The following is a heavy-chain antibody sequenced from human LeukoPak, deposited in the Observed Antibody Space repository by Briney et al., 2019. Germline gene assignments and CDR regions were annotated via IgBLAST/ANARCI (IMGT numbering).Heavy chain of an antibody. V-gene: IGHV4-30-2*01. CDR3: AGSRGSSLNYGMDV. CDR1: GDSISSGSYS. Sequence: SETLSLTCAVSGDSISSGSYSWRWLRQPPGKGLEWIGYIYQSGTTYYNPSLKSRLTISVARSKNHFSLKLSSVTAADTVVYFCAGSRGSSLNYGMDVWGQGTTVTVSS. D-gene: IGHD2-15*01. CDR2: IYQSGTT. J-gene: IGHJ6*02.